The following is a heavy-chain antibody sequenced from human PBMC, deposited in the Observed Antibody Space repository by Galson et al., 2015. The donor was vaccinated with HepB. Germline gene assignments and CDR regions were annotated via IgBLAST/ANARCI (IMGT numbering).Heavy chain of an antibody. CDR3: AREGCSSSSCQRWDAFDI. J-gene: IGHJ3*02. Sequence: SVKVSCKASGYTFTSYYMHWVRQAPGQGLEWMGIINPSGGSTSYAQKFQDRVTMTRDTPTTTVYMELSSLRSEDTAVYYCAREGCSSSSCQRWDAFDIWGRGTMVTVSS. CDR1: GYTFTSYY. D-gene: IGHD2-2*01. CDR2: INPSGGST. V-gene: IGHV1-46*01.